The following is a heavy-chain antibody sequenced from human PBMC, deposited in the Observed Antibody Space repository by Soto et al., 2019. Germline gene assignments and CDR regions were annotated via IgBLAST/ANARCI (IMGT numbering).Heavy chain of an antibody. CDR2: ISGSGGST. J-gene: IGHJ4*02. CDR1: GFTFSNYA. Sequence: EVQLLESGGCLVQPGGSLRLSCAAPGFTFSNYAMKWVRQAPGKGLEWVSVISGSGGSTYYADAVKGRFTISRDNSKNTLYLQMNSLRGEDTAVYYCVRRSSGWYFDYWGQGTLVTVSS. D-gene: IGHD6-19*01. CDR3: VRRSSGWYFDY. V-gene: IGHV3-23*01.